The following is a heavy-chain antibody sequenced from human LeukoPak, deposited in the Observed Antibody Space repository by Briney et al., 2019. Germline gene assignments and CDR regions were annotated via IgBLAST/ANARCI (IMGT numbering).Heavy chain of an antibody. CDR3: ARGMLFRAFDI. J-gene: IGHJ3*02. V-gene: IGHV4-59*01. CDR2: IYYSGST. Sequence: SETLSLNCTVSGGSISSYYWSWIRQPSGKGLEWIGYIYYSGSTNYNPSLKSRVTISVDTSKNQFSLKLSSVTAADTAVYYCARGMLFRAFDIWGQGTMVTVSS. D-gene: IGHD2-21*01. CDR1: GGSISSYY.